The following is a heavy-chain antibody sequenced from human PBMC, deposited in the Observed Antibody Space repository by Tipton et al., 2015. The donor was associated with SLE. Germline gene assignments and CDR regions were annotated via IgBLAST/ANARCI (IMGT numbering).Heavy chain of an antibody. CDR3: ARASTPNSYDCSGFYLSFYFDY. V-gene: IGHV4-34*12. CDR2: IIHSGST. CDR1: GGSFSGYY. D-gene: IGHD3-22*01. J-gene: IGHJ4*01. Sequence: TLSLTCAVYGGSFSGYYWSWIRQPPGKGLEWIGEIIHSGSTNYNPSLKSRVTISVDTSKNQFSLKLSSVTAADTAVYYCARASTPNSYDCSGFYLSFYFDYWGQGTQVTVSS.